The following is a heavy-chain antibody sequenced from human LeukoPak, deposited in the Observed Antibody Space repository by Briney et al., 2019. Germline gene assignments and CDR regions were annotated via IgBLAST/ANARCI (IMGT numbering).Heavy chain of an antibody. V-gene: IGHV1-2*02. Sequence: ASVKVSCKTSGYTFTGYYIHWVRQAPGQGLEWMGWINPNSGDTNYAQKFQGRVSMTGDTSISTAYMELSRLRSDGTAVYYCARTLVVINDAFDIWGQGTMVTVSS. J-gene: IGHJ3*02. D-gene: IGHD3-22*01. CDR2: INPNSGDT. CDR3: ARTLVVINDAFDI. CDR1: GYTFTGYY.